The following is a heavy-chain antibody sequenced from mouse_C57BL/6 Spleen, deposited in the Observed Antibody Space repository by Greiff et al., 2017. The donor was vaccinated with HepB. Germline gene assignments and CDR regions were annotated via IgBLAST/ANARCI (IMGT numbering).Heavy chain of an antibody. V-gene: IGHV1-69*01. CDR3: ARLSITTVVASRAWFAY. CDR1: GYTFTSYW. J-gene: IGHJ3*01. Sequence: QVQLQQPGAELVMPGASVKLSCKASGYTFTSYWMHWVKQRPGQGLEWIGEIDPSDSYTNYNQKFKGKSTLTVDKSSSTAYMQLSSLTSEDSAVYYCARLSITTVVASRAWFAYWGQGTLVTVSA. CDR2: IDPSDSYT. D-gene: IGHD1-1*01.